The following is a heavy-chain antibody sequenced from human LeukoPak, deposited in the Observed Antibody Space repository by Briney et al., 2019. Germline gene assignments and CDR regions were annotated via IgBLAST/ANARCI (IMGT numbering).Heavy chain of an antibody. J-gene: IGHJ4*02. CDR2: IYTSWST. D-gene: IGHD3/OR15-3a*01. CDR3: ARGWTK. Sequence: SQTLSLTCTVSGGSISSGSYYWSWIRQPAGKGLEWIGRIYTSWSTNYNPSLKSRVTISVDTSKNQFSLKLSSVTAADTAVYYCARGWTKWGQGTLVTVSS. V-gene: IGHV4-61*02. CDR1: GGSISSGSYY.